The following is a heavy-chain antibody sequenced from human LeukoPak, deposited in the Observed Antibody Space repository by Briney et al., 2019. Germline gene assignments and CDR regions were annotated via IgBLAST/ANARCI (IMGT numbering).Heavy chain of an antibody. CDR2: IWSDGSNK. J-gene: IGHJ2*01. D-gene: IGHD4-17*01. CDR3: ARDQGRGDYGEWYFDL. Sequence: GRSLRLSCAASGSTFSSYGMHWVRQAPGKGLEWVALIWSDGSNKYYADSVKGRFTISRDISQNTLYLQMNSLRAEDTAVYYCARDQGRGDYGEWYFDLWGRGTLVTVSS. V-gene: IGHV3-33*01. CDR1: GSTFSSYG.